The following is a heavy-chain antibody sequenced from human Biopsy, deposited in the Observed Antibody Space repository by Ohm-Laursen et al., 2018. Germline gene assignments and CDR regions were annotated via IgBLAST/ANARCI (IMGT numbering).Heavy chain of an antibody. CDR3: AKGYGPDNWFDP. V-gene: IGHV3-9*01. D-gene: IGHD3-16*01. J-gene: IGHJ5*02. Sequence: SLRLSCAASGFSFDNYVMHWVRQAPGKGLEWVSGISWNSDSIGYADSVKGRFTISRDNAKNSLYLQMNSLRAEDTAVYYCAKGYGPDNWFDPWGQGTLVTVSS. CDR1: GFSFDNYV. CDR2: ISWNSDSI.